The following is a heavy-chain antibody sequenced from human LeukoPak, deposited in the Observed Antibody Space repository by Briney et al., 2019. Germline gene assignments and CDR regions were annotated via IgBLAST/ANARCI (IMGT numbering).Heavy chain of an antibody. V-gene: IGHV4-34*01. CDR2: INHSGST. Sequence: SETLSLTCAVYGGSFSGYYWSWIRQPPGKGLEWIGEINHSGSTNYNPSLKSRVTISVDTSKNQFSLKLSSVTAADTAVYYCARDQGYSYGYVHFDYWGQGTLVTVSS. CDR3: ARDQGYSYGYVHFDY. CDR1: GGSFSGYY. J-gene: IGHJ4*02. D-gene: IGHD5-18*01.